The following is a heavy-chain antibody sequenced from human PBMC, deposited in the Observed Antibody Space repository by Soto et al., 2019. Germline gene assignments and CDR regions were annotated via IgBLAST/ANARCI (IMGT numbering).Heavy chain of an antibody. D-gene: IGHD6-13*01. CDR1: GGSFSGYY. V-gene: IGHV4-34*01. CDR3: ARIGYSDYYYGMDV. Sequence: PSETLSLTCAVYGGSFSGYYWSWIRQPPGKGLEWSGEINHSGSTNYNPSLKSRVTISVDTSKNQFSLKRVSVTAADTAVYYWARIGYSDYYYGMDVWGQGTTVPVSS. CDR2: INHSGST. J-gene: IGHJ6*02.